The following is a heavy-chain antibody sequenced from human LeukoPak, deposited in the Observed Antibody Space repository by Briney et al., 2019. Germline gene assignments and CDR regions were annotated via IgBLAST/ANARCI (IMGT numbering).Heavy chain of an antibody. CDR2: INPNNGGT. CDR3: ARGRRWEQPYDAFGI. Sequence: ASVKVSCKASGYTFTGYYMHWVRQAPGQGLEWMGWINPNNGGTNYAQKFQGRVTMTRDTSINTAHMELSRLRSDDTAVYYCARGRRWEQPYDAFGIWGQGTVVTVSS. D-gene: IGHD1-26*01. V-gene: IGHV1-2*02. CDR1: GYTFTGYY. J-gene: IGHJ3*02.